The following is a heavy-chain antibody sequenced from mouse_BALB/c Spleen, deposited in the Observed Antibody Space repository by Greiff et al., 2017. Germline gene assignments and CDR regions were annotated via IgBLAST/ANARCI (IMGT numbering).Heavy chain of an antibody. CDR2: ISSGGST. CDR3: ARGRDGYYVPYYAMDY. CDR1: GFTFSSYA. Sequence: EVKLMESGGGLVKPGGSLKLSCAASGFTFSSYAMSWVRQTPEKRLEWVASISSGGSTYYPDSVKGRFTISRDNARNILYLQMSSLRSEDTAMYYCARGRDGYYVPYYAMDYWGQGTSVTVSS. J-gene: IGHJ4*01. D-gene: IGHD2-3*01. V-gene: IGHV5-6-5*01.